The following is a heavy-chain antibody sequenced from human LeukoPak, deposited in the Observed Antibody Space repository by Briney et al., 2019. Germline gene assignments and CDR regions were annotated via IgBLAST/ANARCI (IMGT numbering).Heavy chain of an antibody. Sequence: SETLSLTCTVSGGSISSSCYFWGRIRQPPGTGLEWIGSVYYGGTTYYNPSLKSRVTISVDTSKNQFSLNLSSVTATDTAVYYCARHDGRGGATMGALDYWGRGTLVTVSS. V-gene: IGHV4-39*01. J-gene: IGHJ4*02. CDR2: VYYGGTT. D-gene: IGHD4/OR15-4a*01. CDR1: GGSISSSCYF. CDR3: ARHDGRGGATMGALDY.